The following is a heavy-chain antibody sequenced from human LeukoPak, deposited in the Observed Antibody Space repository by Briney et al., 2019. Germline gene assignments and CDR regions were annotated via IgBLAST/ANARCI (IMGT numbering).Heavy chain of an antibody. J-gene: IGHJ6*03. D-gene: IGHD3-10*01. CDR2: ISAYNGNT. Sequence: GASVKVSCKASGYTFTSYGISWVRQAPGQGLEWIGWISAYNGNTNYAQKLQGRVTMTTDTSTSTAYMELRSLRSDDTAVYYCARKWAYMVSRRYYYYMDVWGKGTTVTVSS. V-gene: IGHV1-18*01. CDR1: GYTFTSYG. CDR3: ARKWAYMVSRRYYYYMDV.